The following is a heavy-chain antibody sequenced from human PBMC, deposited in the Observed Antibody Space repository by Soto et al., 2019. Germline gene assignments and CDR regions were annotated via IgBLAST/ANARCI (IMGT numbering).Heavy chain of an antibody. CDR2: ISAYNGNT. J-gene: IGHJ4*02. V-gene: IGHV1-18*01. Sequence: SGRITSAAPGYPFPSSGISWVGQAHGPGLAWMGWISAYNGNTNYAQKLQGRVTMAADTSTSTAYMELRSLRSDDTAVYYCARDLLPTEAGNFDYWGQGTLVTVSS. D-gene: IGHD1-1*01. CDR1: GYPFPSSG. CDR3: ARDLLPTEAGNFDY.